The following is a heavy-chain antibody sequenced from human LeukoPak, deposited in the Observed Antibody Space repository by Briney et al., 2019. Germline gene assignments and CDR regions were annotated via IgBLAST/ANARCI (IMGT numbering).Heavy chain of an antibody. CDR2: INHSGST. CDR3: ARGGYRIFGVVNYYFDY. Sequence: SETLSLTCAVYGGSFSGYYWSWIRQPPGKGLEWIGEINHSGSTNYNPSLKSRVTISVDTCKNQFSLKLSSVTAADTAVYYCARGGYRIFGVVNYYFDYWGQGTLVTVSS. CDR1: GGSFSGYY. D-gene: IGHD3-3*01. V-gene: IGHV4-34*01. J-gene: IGHJ4*02.